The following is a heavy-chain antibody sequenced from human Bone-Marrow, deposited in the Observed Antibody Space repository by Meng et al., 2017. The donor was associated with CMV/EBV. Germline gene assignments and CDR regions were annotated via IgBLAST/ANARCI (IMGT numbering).Heavy chain of an antibody. CDR2: ISSSSSYI. Sequence: GGSLRLSCAASGFTFSSYAMHWVRQAPGKGLEWVSSISSSSSYIYYADSVKGRFTISRDNAKNSLYLQMNSLRAEDTAVYYCARERFGGDCYSCHGMDVWGQGTTVTVSS. V-gene: IGHV3-21*01. CDR1: GFTFSSYA. CDR3: ARERFGGDCYSCHGMDV. J-gene: IGHJ6*02. D-gene: IGHD2-21*01.